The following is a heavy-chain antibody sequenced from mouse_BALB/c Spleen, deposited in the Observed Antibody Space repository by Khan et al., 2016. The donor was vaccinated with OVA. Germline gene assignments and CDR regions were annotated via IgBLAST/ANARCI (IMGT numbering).Heavy chain of an antibody. Sequence: VQLQQSGPGLVAPSQSLSITCTVSGFSLSRYNIHWVRQPPGKGLEWLGMIWGGGGTDYNSTLKSRLSIRKDNSQSQVLLKMNSLQTDDTAMYYCARAYYRYDGYYAMDYWGQGTSVTFSS. CDR3: ARAYYRYDGYYAMDY. CDR1: GFSLSRYN. CDR2: IWGGGGT. V-gene: IGHV2-6-4*01. J-gene: IGHJ4*01. D-gene: IGHD2-14*01.